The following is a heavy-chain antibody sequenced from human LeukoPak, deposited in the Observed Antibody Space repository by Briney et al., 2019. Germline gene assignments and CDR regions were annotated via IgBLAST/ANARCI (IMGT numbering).Heavy chain of an antibody. CDR1: GGSISSYH. CDR3: ARDQTTPYSSGWLDY. Sequence: SETLSLTCTVSGGSISSYHWSWIRQPPGKGLEWIGYIYYSGRTNYNPSLESRVTTSIDTSKQHFSLKLSSVTAADTALYYCARDQTTPYSSGWLDYWGQGTLVTVSS. D-gene: IGHD6-19*01. J-gene: IGHJ4*02. V-gene: IGHV4-59*01. CDR2: IYYSGRT.